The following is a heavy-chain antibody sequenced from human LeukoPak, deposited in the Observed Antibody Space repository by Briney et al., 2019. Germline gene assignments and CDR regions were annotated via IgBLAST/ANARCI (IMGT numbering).Heavy chain of an antibody. J-gene: IGHJ4*02. CDR2: IIPIFGTA. CDR1: GGTFSSYA. D-gene: IGHD3-10*01. V-gene: IGHV1-69*13. Sequence: SVKVSCKASGGTFSSYAISWVRQAPGQGLEWMGGIIPIFGTANYAQKFQGRVTITADESTSTAYMELSSLRSEDTAVYYCARDIRPDYYGSGSYSLGYWGQGTLVTVSS. CDR3: ARDIRPDYYGSGSYSLGY.